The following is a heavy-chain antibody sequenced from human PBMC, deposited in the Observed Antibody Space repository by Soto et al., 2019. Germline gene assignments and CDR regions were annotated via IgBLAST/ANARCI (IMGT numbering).Heavy chain of an antibody. Sequence: QVQLVQSGAGVKKPGASVKLSCKPSGYTFSGYYVHWVRQAPGQGLEWMGVFKPTGGGSTSYAQRFQGRLTVTRDTSTSTVYMKLGTLRFDDTAVYFCASDYGLGVEMDAWGQGTRVTVSS. CDR1: GYTFSGYY. J-gene: IGHJ6*02. D-gene: IGHD3-10*01. CDR3: ASDYGLGVEMDA. V-gene: IGHV1-46*01. CDR2: FKPTGGGST.